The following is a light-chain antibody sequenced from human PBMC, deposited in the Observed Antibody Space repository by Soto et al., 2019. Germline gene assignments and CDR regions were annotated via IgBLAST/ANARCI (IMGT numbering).Light chain of an antibody. CDR2: DAS. CDR1: QSISSW. Sequence: MTHSPSTLSASVGDRVTITCRSSQSISSWLAWYQQKPGKAPKLLIYDASSLESGVPSRFSGSGSGTEFTLTISSLQPDDFATYYCQQYNSYSRTFGQGTKV. CDR3: QQYNSYSRT. V-gene: IGKV1-5*01. J-gene: IGKJ1*01.